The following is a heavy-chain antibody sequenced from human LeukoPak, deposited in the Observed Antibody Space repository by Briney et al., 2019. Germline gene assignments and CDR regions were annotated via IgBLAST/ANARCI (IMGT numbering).Heavy chain of an antibody. D-gene: IGHD6-19*01. CDR1: GFTFSSYA. CDR2: ISYDGSNK. CDR3: AKHGSGRYFDY. J-gene: IGHJ4*02. V-gene: IGHV3-30-3*02. Sequence: GGSLRLSCAASGFTFSSYAMHWVRQAPGKGLEWVAVISYDGSNKYYADSVKGRFTISRDNSKSTLYLQVNSLRAEDTAVYYCAKHGSGRYFDYWGQGTLVTVSS.